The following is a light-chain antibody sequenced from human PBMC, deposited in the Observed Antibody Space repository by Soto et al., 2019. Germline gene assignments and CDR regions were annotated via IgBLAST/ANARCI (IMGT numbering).Light chain of an antibody. CDR3: QQRNVWPPIT. CDR2: DAS. Sequence: IQMTQSPSSLSASVGDRVTITCRASQSIGNSLIWYQQKPGKAPKLLIFDASNLESGVPSRFSGSGSGTEFTLTINSLEPEDFAVYYCQQRNVWPPITFGQGTRLEIK. J-gene: IGKJ5*01. CDR1: QSIGNS. V-gene: IGKV1-13*02.